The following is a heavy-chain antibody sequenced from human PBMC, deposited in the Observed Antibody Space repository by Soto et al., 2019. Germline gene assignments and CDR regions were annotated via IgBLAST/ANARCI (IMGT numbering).Heavy chain of an antibody. V-gene: IGHV3-30*03. CDR1: GFNFSNDA. CDR3: GRGPFSSSYLDY. Sequence: GGSLRLSCAASGFNFSNDAMHWVRQAPGKGLEWVAVITYDGFTQNYADSVRGRFTVSRDNSKSTLSLQMNSLRPDDTAVYYCGRGPFSSSYLDYWGQGTLVTVSS. J-gene: IGHJ4*02. CDR2: ITYDGFTQ. D-gene: IGHD6-6*01.